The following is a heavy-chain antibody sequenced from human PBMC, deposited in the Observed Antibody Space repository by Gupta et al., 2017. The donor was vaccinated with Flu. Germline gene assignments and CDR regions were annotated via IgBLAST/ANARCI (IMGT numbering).Heavy chain of an antibody. V-gene: IGHV3-48*01. Sequence: EEQLVESGGDLVQPGGSLRLSCAASGFTFSDSSMNWVRQVPGKGLEWLSYISETSRTIYYADSVKGRFTISRDNDKNSLYLQMNRLRVEDTAVYYCARDPDTPFIRAFDSWGQGILVTVSS. J-gene: IGHJ4*02. CDR3: ARDPDTPFIRAFDS. D-gene: IGHD5-18*01. CDR2: ISETSRTI. CDR1: GFTFSDSS.